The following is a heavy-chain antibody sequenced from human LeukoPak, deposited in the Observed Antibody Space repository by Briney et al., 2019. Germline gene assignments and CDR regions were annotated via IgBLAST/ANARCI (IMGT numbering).Heavy chain of an antibody. J-gene: IGHJ4*02. CDR1: GGSISSYY. D-gene: IGHD3-22*01. V-gene: IGHV4-4*07. CDR3: ARARGNYYDSSGYRFDY. Sequence: KTSETLSLTCTVSGGSISSYYWSWIRQPAGKGLEWIGCIYTSGSTNYNPSLKSRVTISVDKSKNQSSLKLSSVTAADTAVYYCARARGNYYDSSGYRFDYWGQGTLVTVSS. CDR2: IYTSGST.